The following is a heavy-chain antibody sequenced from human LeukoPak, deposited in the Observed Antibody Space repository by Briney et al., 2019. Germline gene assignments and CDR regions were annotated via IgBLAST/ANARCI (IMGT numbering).Heavy chain of an antibody. CDR3: ARDVDTAMVGRGY. CDR2: INPNSGGT. J-gene: IGHJ4*02. CDR1: GYTFTGYY. D-gene: IGHD5-18*01. Sequence: GASVKVSCKASGYTFTGYYMHWVRQAPGKGLEWMGWINPNSGGTNYAQKFQGGVTMTRDTSISTAYMELSRLRSDDTAVYYCARDVDTAMVGRGYWGQGTLVTVSS. V-gene: IGHV1-2*02.